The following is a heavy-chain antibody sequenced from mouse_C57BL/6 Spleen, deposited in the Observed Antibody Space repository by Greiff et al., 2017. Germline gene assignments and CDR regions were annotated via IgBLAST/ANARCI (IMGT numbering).Heavy chain of an antibody. CDR2: IDPSDSET. D-gene: IGHD2-3*01. CDR1: GYTFTSYW. CDR3: ASGSDGYLFDY. V-gene: IGHV1-52*01. J-gene: IGHJ2*01. Sequence: VQLQQPGAELVRPGSSVKLSCKASGYTFTSYWMHWVKQRPIQGLEWIGNIDPSDSETHYNQKFKDKATLTVDKSSSTAYMQLSSLTSEDSAVYYCASGSDGYLFDYWGQGTTLTVSA.